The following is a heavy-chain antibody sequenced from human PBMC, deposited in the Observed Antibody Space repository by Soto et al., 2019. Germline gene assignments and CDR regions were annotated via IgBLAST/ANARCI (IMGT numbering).Heavy chain of an antibody. D-gene: IGHD3-10*01. J-gene: IGHJ6*02. CDR2: IVVGSDKT. Sequence: SVKVSCKASGFTFTASAVQCVRQARGQRLEWIGWIVVGSDKTNYAQRFQERVTITRDMSTSTAYMELSSLRSEDTALYYCAADGGSGTFYVMDVWGQGTTVTVSS. CDR1: GFTFTASA. CDR3: AADGGSGTFYVMDV. V-gene: IGHV1-58*01.